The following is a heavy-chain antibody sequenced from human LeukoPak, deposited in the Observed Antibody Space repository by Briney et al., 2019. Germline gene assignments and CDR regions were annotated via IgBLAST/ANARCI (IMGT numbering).Heavy chain of an antibody. CDR2: IKSKTDGGTT. D-gene: IGHD3-22*01. CDR1: GFTFSNAW. CDR3: TTDLSYYDSSGYSDY. V-gene: IGHV3-15*01. J-gene: IGHJ4*02. Sequence: PGGSLRLSCAASGFTFSNAWMSWVRQAPGKGLEWVGRIKSKTDGGTTDYAAPAKGRFTISRDDSKNTLYLQMNSLKTEDTAVYYCTTDLSYYDSSGYSDYWGQGTLVTVSS.